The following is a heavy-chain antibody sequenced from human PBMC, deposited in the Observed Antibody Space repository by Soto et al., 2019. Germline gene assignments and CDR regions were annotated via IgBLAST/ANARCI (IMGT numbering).Heavy chain of an antibody. J-gene: IGHJ5*02. CDR1: GDSVSSNSAA. CDR3: ARDSLFRYSSSADGLGFDP. Sequence: QNLSLTCAISGDSVSSNSAAWNWIRQSPSRGPEWLGRTYYRSKWYNDYAVSVKSRITINPDTSKNQFSLQLNSVTPEDTAVYYCARDSLFRYSSSADGLGFDPWAQGTLVTVSS. V-gene: IGHV6-1*01. CDR2: TYYRSKWYN. D-gene: IGHD6-6*01.